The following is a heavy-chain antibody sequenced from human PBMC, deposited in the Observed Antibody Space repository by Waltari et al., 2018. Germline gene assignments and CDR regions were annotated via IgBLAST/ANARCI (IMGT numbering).Heavy chain of an antibody. V-gene: IGHV3-23*04. CDR1: GFTFSSYA. D-gene: IGHD2-2*01. CDR3: AKDRYCNYISCYGGWVY. Sequence: EVQLVESGGGLVQPGGSLRLSCAASGFTFSSYAMSWVRQAPGKGLEWVSVISGSGYNTYYADSVKGRFTISRDNSKNTLYLQMNSLRADDTATYYCAKDRYCNYISCYGGWVYWGQGNLVTVSS. J-gene: IGHJ4*02. CDR2: ISGSGYNT.